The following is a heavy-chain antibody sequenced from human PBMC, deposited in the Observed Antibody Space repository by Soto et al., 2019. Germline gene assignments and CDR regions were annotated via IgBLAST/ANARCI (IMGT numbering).Heavy chain of an antibody. Sequence: QVQLQQWGAGPLRPLETLSLTCGVSGGSFSGYYWAWIRQSPGKGLEWIGEIHDRGSIKYNPSLKSRVSISVATSKTHYSLKLRSVTAADTAVYYCARESHDSLTGPPWVWYFDLWGRGTLVTVSS. CDR1: GGSFSGYY. J-gene: IGHJ2*01. CDR3: ARESHDSLTGPPWVWYFDL. D-gene: IGHD3-9*01. V-gene: IGHV4-34*01. CDR2: IHDRGSI.